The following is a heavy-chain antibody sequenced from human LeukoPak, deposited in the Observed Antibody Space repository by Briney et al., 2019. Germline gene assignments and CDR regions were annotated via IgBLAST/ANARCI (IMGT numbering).Heavy chain of an antibody. CDR2: INPNSGGT. Sequence: AASVKVSCKASGYTFTGYYMHWVRQAPGQGLEWMGWINPNSGGTNYAQKFQGRVTMTRDTSISTAYMELSRLRSDDTAVYYCARSGVDIVVVPAGYWGQGTLVTVSS. CDR3: ARSGVDIVVVPAGY. D-gene: IGHD2-2*01. CDR1: GYTFTGYY. J-gene: IGHJ4*02. V-gene: IGHV1-2*02.